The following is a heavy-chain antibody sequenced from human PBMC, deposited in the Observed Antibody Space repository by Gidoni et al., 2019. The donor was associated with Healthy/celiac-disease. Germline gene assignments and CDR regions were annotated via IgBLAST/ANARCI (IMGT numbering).Heavy chain of an antibody. CDR2: IYHSGST. CDR3: ARGNPGVGFDY. Sequence: QVQLQESGPGLVKPSETLSLTCTVSGYSISSGYYWGWIRQPPGKGLEWIGIIYHSGSTYYNPSLKSRVTISVDTSKNQFSLKLSSVTAADTAVYYCARGNPGVGFDYWGQGTLVTVSS. V-gene: IGHV4-38-2*02. J-gene: IGHJ4*02. CDR1: GYSISSGYY. D-gene: IGHD1-26*01.